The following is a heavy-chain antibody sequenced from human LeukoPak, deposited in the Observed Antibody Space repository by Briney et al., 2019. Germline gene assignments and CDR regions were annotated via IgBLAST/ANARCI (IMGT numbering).Heavy chain of an antibody. CDR2: INHSGST. J-gene: IGHJ4*02. D-gene: IGHD3-9*01. V-gene: IGHV4-34*01. Sequence: PSETLSLTCAVYGGSFSGYYWSWIRQPPGKGLEWIGEINHSGSTNYNPSLKSRVTISVDTSKNQFSLKLSPVTAADTAVYYCARGSSLRYFDWLLQAPDYWGQGTLVTVSS. CDR1: GGSFSGYY. CDR3: ARGSSLRYFDWLLQAPDY.